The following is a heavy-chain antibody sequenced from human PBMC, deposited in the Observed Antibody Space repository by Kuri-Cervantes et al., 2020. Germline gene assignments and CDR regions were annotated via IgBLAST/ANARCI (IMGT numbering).Heavy chain of an antibody. D-gene: IGHD3-10*01. V-gene: IGHV1-24*01. CDR3: TRGPRNYGFDY. Sequence: ASVKVSCKVSGYTLTELSIHWMRQAPGEGLEWMGGFDRRDGETFYAQKFQGRVTMTGSTSISTAYMELSSLTSEDAAVYYCTRGPRNYGFDYWGQGTLVTVSS. CDR1: GYTLTELS. J-gene: IGHJ4*02. CDR2: FDRRDGET.